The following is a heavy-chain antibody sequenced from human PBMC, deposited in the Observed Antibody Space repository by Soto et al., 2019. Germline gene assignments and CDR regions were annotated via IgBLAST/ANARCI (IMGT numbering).Heavy chain of an antibody. D-gene: IGHD3-22*01. Sequence: QVQLQESGPGLVKPSGTLSLTCAVSGGSISSNHWWTWVRQPPWKGLEWIGEIYHSGSSNYNPSLKSRVTISVDKPKNQFSLNLSSVTAADTAVYYCVRKDFYDRRFDSWGQGTLVTVSS. CDR2: IYHSGSS. CDR3: VRKDFYDRRFDS. J-gene: IGHJ4*02. V-gene: IGHV4-4*02. CDR1: GGSISSNHW.